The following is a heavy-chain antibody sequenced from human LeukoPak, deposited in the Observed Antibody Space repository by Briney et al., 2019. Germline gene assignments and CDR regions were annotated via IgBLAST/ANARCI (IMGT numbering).Heavy chain of an antibody. CDR3: ARDLGRQAIT. D-gene: IGHD5-24*01. Sequence: KTGGSLRLSCAASGFTFSSYSMNWVRQAPGKGLEWVSSISSSSSYIYYADSVKGRFTISRDNAKNSLYLQMNSLRAEDTAVYYCARDLGRQAITWGQGTLVTVSS. CDR1: GFTFSSYS. V-gene: IGHV3-21*01. CDR2: ISSSSSYI. J-gene: IGHJ5*02.